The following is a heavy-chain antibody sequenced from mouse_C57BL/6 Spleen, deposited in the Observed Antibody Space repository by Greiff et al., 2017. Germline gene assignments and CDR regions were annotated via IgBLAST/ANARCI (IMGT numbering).Heavy chain of an antibody. D-gene: IGHD2-4*01. CDR2: ISSGGSYT. J-gene: IGHJ3*01. V-gene: IGHV5-6*01. CDR1: GFTFSSYG. CDR3: ARHDYDAAWFAY. Sequence: EVQVVESGGDLVKPGGSLKLSCAASGFTFSSYGMSWVRQTPDKRLEWVATISSGGSYTYYPDSVKGRFTISRDNAKNTRYLQMSSLKSEDTAMYYCARHDYDAAWFAYWGQGTLVTVSA.